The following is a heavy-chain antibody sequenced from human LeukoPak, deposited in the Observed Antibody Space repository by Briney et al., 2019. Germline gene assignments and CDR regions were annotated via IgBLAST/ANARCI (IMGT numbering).Heavy chain of an antibody. CDR3: ASHEEGNAFDI. CDR1: GGSISSYY. CDR2: IYYSGST. V-gene: IGHV4-59*08. Sequence: PSETLSLTCTVSGGSISSYYWSWIRQPPGKGLEWIGYIYYSGSTNYNPSLKSRVTISVDTPKNQFSLKLSSVTAADTAVYYCASHEEGNAFDIWGQGTMVTVSS. J-gene: IGHJ3*02. D-gene: IGHD3-10*01.